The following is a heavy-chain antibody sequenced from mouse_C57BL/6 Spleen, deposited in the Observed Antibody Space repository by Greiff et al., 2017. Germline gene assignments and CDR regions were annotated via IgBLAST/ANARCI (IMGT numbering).Heavy chain of an antibody. Sequence: VQLQPSGAELVRPGASVKLSCTASGFNIKDYYMNWVKQRPEQGLEWIGRIDPEDGDTAYAPKFQGKATMTADTPSNTAYLQRSSLTSEDTAVYYCTTGTWFAYGGQGTLVTVSA. V-gene: IGHV14-1*01. CDR3: TTGTWFAY. CDR1: GFNIKDYY. J-gene: IGHJ3*01. CDR2: IDPEDGDT.